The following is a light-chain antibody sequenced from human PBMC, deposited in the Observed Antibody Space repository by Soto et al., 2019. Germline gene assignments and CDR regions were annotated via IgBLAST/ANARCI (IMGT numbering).Light chain of an antibody. CDR2: GAS. V-gene: IGKV3-15*01. J-gene: IGKJ1*01. CDR1: QSVGSN. Sequence: EIVMTQSPATLSVSPGERATLSCRASQSVGSNLAWYQQKPGQSPRLLIYGASTRATGIPARFSGSGSGTEFTLNISSLPSEYFAIYFCQESNNCPPDRTFGQGTKVEIK. CDR3: QESNNCPPDRT.